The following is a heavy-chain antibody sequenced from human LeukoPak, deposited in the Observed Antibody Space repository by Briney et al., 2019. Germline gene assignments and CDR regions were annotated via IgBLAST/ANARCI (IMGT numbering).Heavy chain of an antibody. V-gene: IGHV1-18*01. CDR3: ARDCWNMVRRSDGFDM. Sequence: ASVKVSCTASRYTFTSNGISWGRQAPGQGLEWMGWISAYNGNTNYAQKVQGRVTMTTDTYTSKAYMELRSLRSDDTAVYYCARDCWNMVRRSDGFDMWGQGTMVTVSS. J-gene: IGHJ3*02. CDR1: RYTFTSNG. CDR2: ISAYNGNT. D-gene: IGHD3-10*01.